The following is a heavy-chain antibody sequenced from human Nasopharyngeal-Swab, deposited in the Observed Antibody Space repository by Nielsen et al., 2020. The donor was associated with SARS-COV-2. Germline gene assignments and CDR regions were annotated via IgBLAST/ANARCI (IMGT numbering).Heavy chain of an antibody. CDR2: IDDSGTT. V-gene: IGHV4-39*01. CDR3: ARRVVSPEFFFDY. J-gene: IGHJ4*02. Sequence: VRQMPGKGLEWIGNIDDSGTTFYSPSRNTRVTLSVDTSQKHFSLNLFSGTAADTAVYYCARRVVSPEFFFDYWGKGALVTVSS. D-gene: IGHD2-2*01.